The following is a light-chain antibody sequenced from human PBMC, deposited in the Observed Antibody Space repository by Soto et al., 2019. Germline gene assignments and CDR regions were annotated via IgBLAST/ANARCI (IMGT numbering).Light chain of an antibody. CDR3: QQYDNPLFT. Sequence: DIQMTQSPSSLSASVGDRVTITCRASQGFSTYLAWYQQKPGKVPKLLIFAASTLQSGVPSRFSGSGSGTDFTLTISSLQPEDVATYYCQQYDNPLFTFGPGTKVDIK. V-gene: IGKV1-27*01. CDR1: QGFSTY. J-gene: IGKJ3*01. CDR2: AAS.